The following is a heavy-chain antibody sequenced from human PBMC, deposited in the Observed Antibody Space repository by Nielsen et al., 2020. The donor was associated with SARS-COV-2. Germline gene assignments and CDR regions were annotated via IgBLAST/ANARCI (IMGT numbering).Heavy chain of an antibody. V-gene: IGHV3-30*18. J-gene: IGHJ6*02. Sequence: GESLKISCAASGFTFSSYGMHWVRQAPGKGLEWVAVISYDGGNKYYADSVKGRFTISRDNSKNTLYLQMNSLRAEDTAVYYCAKEGGYGGVYAAYYYYGMDVWGQGTTVTVSS. CDR3: AKEGGYGGVYAAYYYYGMDV. CDR2: ISYDGGNK. D-gene: IGHD4-23*01. CDR1: GFTFSSYG.